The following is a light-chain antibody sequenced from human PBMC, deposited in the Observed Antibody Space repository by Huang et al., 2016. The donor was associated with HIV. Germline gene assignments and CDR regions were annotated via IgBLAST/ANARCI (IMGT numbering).Light chain of an antibody. J-gene: IGKJ2*01. Sequence: EIVLTQSPATLSLSPGERATLSCRASQSLKNYLAWYQQKPGQPPRLLIYDASNRATCIPARFNGSGSGTVFTLPISSLELEDFAVYYCQQRSKWPPYTCGQGTKLEI. CDR1: QSLKNY. V-gene: IGKV3-11*01. CDR3: QQRSKWPPYT. CDR2: DAS.